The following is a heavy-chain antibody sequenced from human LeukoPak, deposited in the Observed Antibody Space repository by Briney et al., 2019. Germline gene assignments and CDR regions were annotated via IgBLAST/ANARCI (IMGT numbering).Heavy chain of an antibody. CDR3: ARCCIQLWYDAFDI. D-gene: IGHD5-18*01. Sequence: SETLSLTCTVSGGSISSYYWSWIRQPPGKGLEWIGEINHSGSTNYNPSLKSRVTISVDTSKNQFSLKLSSVTAADTAVYYCARCCIQLWYDAFDIWGQGTMVTVSS. J-gene: IGHJ3*02. V-gene: IGHV4-34*01. CDR2: INHSGST. CDR1: GGSISSYY.